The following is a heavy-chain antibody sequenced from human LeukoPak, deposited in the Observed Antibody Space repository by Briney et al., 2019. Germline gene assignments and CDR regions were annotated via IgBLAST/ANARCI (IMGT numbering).Heavy chain of an antibody. V-gene: IGHV3-9*01. CDR2: ISWNSGSI. CDR1: GFTFDDYA. J-gene: IGHJ4*02. Sequence: PGRSLRLSCAASGFTFDDYAMHWVRQAPGKGLEWVPGISWNSGSIGYADSVKGRFTISRDNAKNTLYLQMNSLRAEETAVYYCAKLGADYDFWSGSSKQFDYWGQGTLVTVSS. CDR3: AKLGADYDFWSGSSKQFDY. D-gene: IGHD3-3*01.